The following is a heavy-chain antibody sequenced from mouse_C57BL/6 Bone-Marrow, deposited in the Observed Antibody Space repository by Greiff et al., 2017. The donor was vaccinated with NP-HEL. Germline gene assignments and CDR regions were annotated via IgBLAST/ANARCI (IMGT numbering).Heavy chain of an antibody. CDR1: GYTFTSYW. V-gene: IGHV1-7*01. D-gene: IGHD1-1*01. CDR2: INPSSGYT. J-gene: IGHJ2*01. CDR3: AGDSITTVVGYFDY. Sequence: VQLQQSGAELAKPGASVKLSCKASGYTFTSYWMHWVKQRPGQGLEWIVYINPSSGYTKYNQKFKDKATLTADKSSSTAYMQLSSLTYEDSAVDYCAGDSITTVVGYFDYWGQGTTLTVSS.